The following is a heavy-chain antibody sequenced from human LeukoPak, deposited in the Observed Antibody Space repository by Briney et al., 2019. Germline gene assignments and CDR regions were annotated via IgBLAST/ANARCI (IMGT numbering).Heavy chain of an antibody. CDR1: GGTFSSYA. CDR2: IIPILGIA. J-gene: IGHJ5*02. D-gene: IGHD3-10*01. V-gene: IGHV1-69*04. CDR3: AREGVYGSGTNWFDP. Sequence: GASVKVSCKASGGTFSSYAISWVRQVPGQGLEWMGRIIPILGIANYAQKFQGRVTITADKSTSTAYMELSSLRSEDTAVYYCAREGVYGSGTNWFDPWGQGTLVTVSS.